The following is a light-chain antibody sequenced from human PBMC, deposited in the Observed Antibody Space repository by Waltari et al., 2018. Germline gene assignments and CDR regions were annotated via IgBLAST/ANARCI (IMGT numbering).Light chain of an antibody. CDR2: AAS. V-gene: IGKV1-39*01. CDR3: QQSYSTPRLT. J-gene: IGKJ4*01. CDR1: QSISNY. Sequence: DIQMTQSPSSLSASVGDRVTITCRASQSISNYLNWYQQKPEKAPKLLIYAASSLQSGVPSRFSGSGSGTDFTLTISSLQPEDFATYYCQQSYSTPRLTFGGGTKVEIE.